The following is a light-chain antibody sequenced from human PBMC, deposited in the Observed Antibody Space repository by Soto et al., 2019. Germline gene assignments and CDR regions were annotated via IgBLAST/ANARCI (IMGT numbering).Light chain of an antibody. CDR1: QSINAW. CDR2: DAS. V-gene: IGKV1-5*01. Sequence: DIQMTQSPSTLSASVGDRVTITCRASQSINAWLAWYQQKPGKAPKLLIYDASSLQSGVPSRFSGSGSGTEFTLTISGLQPDDFATYYCQHYNIYSPWTFGQGTKVDI. J-gene: IGKJ1*01. CDR3: QHYNIYSPWT.